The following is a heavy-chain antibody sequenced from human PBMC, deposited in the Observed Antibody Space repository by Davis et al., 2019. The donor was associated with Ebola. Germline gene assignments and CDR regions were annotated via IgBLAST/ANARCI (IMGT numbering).Heavy chain of an antibody. CDR2: INHGGRT. CDR3: ARRVGSFGGDFDY. Sequence: MPSETLSLTCAVYGGSFSGYSWSWIRQPPGKGLEWIGEINHGGRTNYNPSLKSRVPIPVDPSKNQFSRKLSSVTAADTAVYYCARRVGSFGGDFDYWGQGTRVTVSS. V-gene: IGHV4-34*01. CDR1: GGSFSGYS. D-gene: IGHD3-16*01. J-gene: IGHJ4*02.